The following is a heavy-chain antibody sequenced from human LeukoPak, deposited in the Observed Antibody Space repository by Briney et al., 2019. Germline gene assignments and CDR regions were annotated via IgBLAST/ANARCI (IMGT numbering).Heavy chain of an antibody. CDR3: ARGSRSFDWLRSYFDF. J-gene: IGHJ4*02. Sequence: ASVKVSCKASVYTFTYYYIHWVHQAPGKGLEWLGRVDPEDTETIYARKFQGRVTITADTSTDTAYLDLTSVRSEDTAVYYCARGSRSFDWLRSYFDFWGQGTLVTVSS. CDR1: VYTFTYYY. CDR2: VDPEDTET. V-gene: IGHV1-69-2*01. D-gene: IGHD3-9*01.